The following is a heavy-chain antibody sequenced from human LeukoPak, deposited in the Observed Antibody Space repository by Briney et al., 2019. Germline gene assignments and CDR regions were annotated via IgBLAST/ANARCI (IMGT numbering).Heavy chain of an antibody. D-gene: IGHD3-3*01. CDR1: GYTLSELS. CDR3: SSSGVEEWQGLHF. V-gene: IGHV1-24*01. CDR2: FDVAETDT. Sequence: GASVKVSCEVSGYTLSELSMHWVRQSPGKGLEWMGGFDVAETDTIYAQKFQGRVTMTEDTSTDTAYMELNSLSSEDTAVYDCSSSGVEEWQGLHFWGQGTLVTVSS. J-gene: IGHJ4*02.